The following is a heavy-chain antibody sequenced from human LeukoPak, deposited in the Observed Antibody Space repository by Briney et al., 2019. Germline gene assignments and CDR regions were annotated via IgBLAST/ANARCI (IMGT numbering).Heavy chain of an antibody. J-gene: IGHJ5*02. CDR2: INHSGST. V-gene: IGHV4-34*01. Sequence: SETLSLTCAVYGGSFSGYYWSWIRQPPGKGLGWIGEINHSGSTNYNPSLKSRVTISVDTSKNQFSLKRSSVTAADAAVYYCARRQRMVRGAVNWFDPWGQGTLVTVSS. CDR1: GGSFSGYY. D-gene: IGHD3-10*01. CDR3: ARRQRMVRGAVNWFDP.